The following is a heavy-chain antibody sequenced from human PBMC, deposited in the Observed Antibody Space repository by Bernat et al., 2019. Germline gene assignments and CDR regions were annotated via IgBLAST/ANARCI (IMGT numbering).Heavy chain of an antibody. J-gene: IGHJ4*02. CDR2: IYSSGST. V-gene: IGHV4-39*01. D-gene: IGHD6-19*01. CDR1: GLSISSSSYY. CDR3: ARHGGSSGWNFDY. Sequence: QLQLQESSPGLVKPSETLSLTCTVSGLSISSSSYYWVWIRQPPGKGLEWIGSIYSSGSTYYNPSLKSRVTISLDTSKNKFSLKLSSVTAADTAVYYCARHGGSSGWNFDYWGQGTLVTVSS.